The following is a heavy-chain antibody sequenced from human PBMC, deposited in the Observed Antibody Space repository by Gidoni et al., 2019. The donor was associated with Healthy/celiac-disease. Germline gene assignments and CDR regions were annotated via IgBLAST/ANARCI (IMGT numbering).Heavy chain of an antibody. D-gene: IGHD3-16*01. CDR2: ISSSSSTI. CDR1: GFTFSSYS. V-gene: IGHV3-48*02. Sequence: EVQLVESGGGLVQPGGSLRLSCAASGFTFSSYSMNWGRQAPGKGLEWVSYISSSSSTIYYADSVKGRFTISRDNAKNSLYLQMNSLRDEDTAVYYCAREGYGGNPMRVDDNWFDPWGQGTLVTVSS. CDR3: AREGYGGNPMRVDDNWFDP. J-gene: IGHJ5*02.